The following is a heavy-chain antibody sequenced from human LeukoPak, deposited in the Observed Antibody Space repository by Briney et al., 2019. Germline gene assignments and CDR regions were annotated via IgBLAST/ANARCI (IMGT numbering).Heavy chain of an antibody. CDR2: ISAYNGNT. Sequence: ALVKVSCKASGYTFTSYGISWVRQAPGQGLEWMGWISAYNGNTNYAQKLQGRVTMTTDTSTSTAYMELRSLRSDDTAVYYCARGQPVLRFLEWLPESAFDIWGQGTMVTVSS. CDR3: ARGQPVLRFLEWLPESAFDI. CDR1: GYTFTSYG. J-gene: IGHJ3*02. D-gene: IGHD3-3*01. V-gene: IGHV1-18*01.